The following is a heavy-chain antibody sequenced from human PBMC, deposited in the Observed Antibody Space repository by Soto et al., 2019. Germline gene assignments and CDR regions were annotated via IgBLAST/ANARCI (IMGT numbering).Heavy chain of an antibody. V-gene: IGHV1-69*12. J-gene: IGHJ6*02. D-gene: IGHD4-17*01. CDR1: GGSLSNYG. CDR3: ARGDATKLVVTTYYAMDV. Sequence: QVQLVQSGAEVKKPGSSVKVSCKASGGSLSNYGISWVRQAPGQGLEWMGGIIPVFGTSNYAQKCQGIVTITADESTNIVYMDGTSLRSEDTAVYYCARGDATKLVVTTYYAMDVWGQGTTVTVSS. CDR2: IIPVFGTS.